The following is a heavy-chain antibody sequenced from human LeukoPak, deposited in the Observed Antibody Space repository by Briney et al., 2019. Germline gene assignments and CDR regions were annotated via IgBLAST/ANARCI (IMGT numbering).Heavy chain of an antibody. CDR3: AKDQGYYYLDY. Sequence: GESLRLSCAASGFTFSSYAMSWVRQAPGKGLEWVSGINGNGASTYYSDSVKGRFTISRDNSKNTLYLQMSSLRAEDTAVYYCAKDQGYYYLDYWGQGTLVTVSS. D-gene: IGHD2-15*01. V-gene: IGHV3-23*01. CDR2: INGNGAST. CDR1: GFTFSSYA. J-gene: IGHJ4*02.